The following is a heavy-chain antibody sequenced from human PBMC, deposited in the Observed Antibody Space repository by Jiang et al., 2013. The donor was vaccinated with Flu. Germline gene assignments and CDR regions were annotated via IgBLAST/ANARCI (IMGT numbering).Heavy chain of an antibody. D-gene: IGHD4-17*01. Sequence: GSGLVKPSQTLSLTCTVSGGSISSGSYYWSWIRQPAGKGLEWIGRIYTSGSTNYNPSLKSRVTISVDTSKNQFSLKLSSVTAADTAVYYCARTTVTYEGPAHYFDYWGQGTLVTVSS. CDR3: ARTTVTYEGPAHYFDY. J-gene: IGHJ4*02. CDR2: IYTSGST. V-gene: IGHV4-61*02. CDR1: GGSISSGSYY.